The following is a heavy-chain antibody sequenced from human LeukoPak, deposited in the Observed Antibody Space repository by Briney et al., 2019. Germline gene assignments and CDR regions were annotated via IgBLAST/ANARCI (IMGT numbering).Heavy chain of an antibody. CDR2: ITGGSTTI. D-gene: IGHD3-10*01. V-gene: IGHV3-48*01. CDR3: TRVSSVGVISDAFDI. J-gene: IGHJ3*02. CDR1: GFTFRSYN. Sequence: GGSLRLSCAASGFTFRSYNMNWVRQAPGKGLEWVSYITGGSTTIYYADSVKGRFTISRENAKNSLYLQMNSLRAGDTAVYYCTRVSSVGVISDAFDIWGQGTLVTVSS.